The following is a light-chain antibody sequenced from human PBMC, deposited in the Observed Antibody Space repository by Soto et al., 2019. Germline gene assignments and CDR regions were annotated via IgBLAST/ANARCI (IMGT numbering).Light chain of an antibody. CDR3: QQDGSSRGT. J-gene: IGKJ2*02. CDR2: GAS. CDR1: QSVSSSY. Sequence: EIVLTQSPGTLSLSPGERATLSCRASQSVSSSYLAWYQQKPGQAPRLLIYGASSRATGIPDRFSGSGSGTDFTLTISRLEPEDFAVYYCQQDGSSRGTFGGGTKLEIK. V-gene: IGKV3-20*01.